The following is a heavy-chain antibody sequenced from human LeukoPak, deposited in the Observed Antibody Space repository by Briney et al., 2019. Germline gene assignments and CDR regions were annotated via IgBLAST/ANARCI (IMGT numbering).Heavy chain of an antibody. CDR1: GGSISSSSYY. J-gene: IGHJ4*02. CDR2: IYYSGST. Sequence: SETLSLTCTVSGGSISSSSYYWGWIRQPPGTGLEWIGSIYYSGSTYYNPSLKSRVTISVDTSKNQFSLKLSSVTAADTAVYYCARADIVVVPAAGDYFDYWGQGTLVTVSS. CDR3: ARADIVVVPAAGDYFDY. V-gene: IGHV4-39*01. D-gene: IGHD2-2*01.